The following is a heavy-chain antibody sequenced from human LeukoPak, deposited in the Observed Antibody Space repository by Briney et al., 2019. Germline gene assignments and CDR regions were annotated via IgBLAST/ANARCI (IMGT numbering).Heavy chain of an antibody. CDR1: GDSISSSTSY. D-gene: IGHD5-18*01. V-gene: IGHV4-39*02. J-gene: IGHJ4*02. Sequence: PSETLSLTCTVSGDSISSSTSYWGWIRQPPGKGLEWIGSIYFRGNTYYKSSLKSRVTISVDTSKNHFSLRLSSVTAGDTAVYYCARGSGYSYGRPSSFDCWGQGTLVTVSS. CDR3: ARGSGYSYGRPSSFDC. CDR2: IYFRGNT.